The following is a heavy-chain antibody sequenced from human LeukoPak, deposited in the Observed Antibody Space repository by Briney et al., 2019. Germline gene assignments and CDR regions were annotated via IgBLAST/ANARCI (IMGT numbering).Heavy chain of an antibody. CDR2: TYYRSKWYN. D-gene: IGHD3-22*01. J-gene: IGHJ4*02. V-gene: IGHV6-1*01. CDR1: GDSVSNNSAA. Sequence: SQTLSLTCAISGDSVSNNSAAWNWIRQSPSRGLEWLGRTYYRSKWYNDYAVSVKSRITINPDTSKNQFSLQLNSVTPEDTAVYYCARGLYYYDSSGYYYPFDYWGQGTLVTVSS. CDR3: ARGLYYYDSSGYYYPFDY.